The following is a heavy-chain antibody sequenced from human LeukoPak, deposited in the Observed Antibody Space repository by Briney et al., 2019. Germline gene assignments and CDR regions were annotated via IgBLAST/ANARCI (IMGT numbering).Heavy chain of an antibody. Sequence: SETLSLTCTVSGGSISSYYWSWIRQPPGKGLEWIGYIYYSGSTNYNPSLKSRVTISVDTPKNQFSLKLSSVTAADTAVYCCARVSPSGYFDYWGQGTLVTVSS. CDR1: GGSISSYY. CDR2: IYYSGST. CDR3: ARVSPSGYFDY. V-gene: IGHV4-59*01. J-gene: IGHJ4*02.